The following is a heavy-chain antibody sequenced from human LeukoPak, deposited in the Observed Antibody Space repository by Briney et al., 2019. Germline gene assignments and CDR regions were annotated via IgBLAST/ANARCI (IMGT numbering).Heavy chain of an antibody. V-gene: IGHV4-39*01. CDR3: ARRYASGFDV. J-gene: IGHJ3*01. CDR1: GGSISSSSYY. Sequence: SETLSLTCTVSGGSISSSSYYWGWIRQPPGKGLEWIGSIYYTGSTYYNPSLKSRVTISADTSKNQFSLKLTSVSAADTAVYYCARRYASGFDVWGQGTMVTVSS. D-gene: IGHD3-10*01. CDR2: IYYTGST.